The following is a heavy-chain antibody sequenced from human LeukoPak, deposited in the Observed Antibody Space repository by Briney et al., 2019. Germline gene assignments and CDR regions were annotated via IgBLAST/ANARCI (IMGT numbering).Heavy chain of an antibody. Sequence: PGGSLRLSCAASGFTFSTYEMNWVRQAPGKGLEWVSGISGSGGSTYYADSVKGRFIISRDNSKNTLYLQMNSLRAEDTAVYYCAKEMLGYCSGGSCFTGDYWGQGTLVTVSP. CDR2: ISGSGGST. J-gene: IGHJ4*02. CDR1: GFTFSTYE. CDR3: AKEMLGYCSGGSCFTGDY. V-gene: IGHV3-23*01. D-gene: IGHD2-15*01.